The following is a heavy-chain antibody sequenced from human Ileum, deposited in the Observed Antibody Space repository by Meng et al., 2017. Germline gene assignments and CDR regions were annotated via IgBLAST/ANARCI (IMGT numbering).Heavy chain of an antibody. CDR1: GGSISGSY. V-gene: IGHV4-59*08. J-gene: IGHJ4*02. CDR2: TYSSGTT. Sequence: QVQLQVSGPGLVTPSETLSLTCTGSGGSISGSYWSWIRQFPGKGLEWIGYTYSSGTTNYTPSLRGRVTMSVDTSRAQFSLKLTSVTAADTAIYYCARGKAIPDFWGQGTLVTVSS. D-gene: IGHD2-2*02. CDR3: ARGKAIPDF.